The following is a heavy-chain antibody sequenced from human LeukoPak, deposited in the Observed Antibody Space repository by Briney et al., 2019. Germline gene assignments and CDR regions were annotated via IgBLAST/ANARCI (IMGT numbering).Heavy chain of an antibody. CDR1: GFTFSIYG. CDR3: AKKFAGAVTNGPDY. Sequence: PGRSLRLSCAASGFTFSIYGMHWVRQAPGKGLEWVAVISYDGSNIYYADSVKGRFTISRDNSKNTLYLQMNSLRPEDTAVYYCAKKFAGAVTNGPDYWGQGTLVTVSS. V-gene: IGHV3-30*18. J-gene: IGHJ4*02. D-gene: IGHD4-17*01. CDR2: ISYDGSNI.